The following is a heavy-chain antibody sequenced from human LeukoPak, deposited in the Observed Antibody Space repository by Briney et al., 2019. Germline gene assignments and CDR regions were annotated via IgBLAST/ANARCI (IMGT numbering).Heavy chain of an antibody. J-gene: IGHJ4*02. D-gene: IGHD3-10*01. CDR1: GYIFTGYY. V-gene: IGHV1-2*02. Sequence: ASVKVSCKASGYIFTGYYMHWGRQAPGPGLEWMGWIHPNSGGTNYAQKFQGRVTMTRDKSISTAYMQLSRLRSDDTAVYYCARVPAAPGNDYWGQGTLVTVSS. CDR2: IHPNSGGT. CDR3: ARVPAAPGNDY.